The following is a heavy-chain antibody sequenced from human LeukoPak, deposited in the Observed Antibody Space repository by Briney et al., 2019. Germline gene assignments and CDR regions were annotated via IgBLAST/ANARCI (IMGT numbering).Heavy chain of an antibody. J-gene: IGHJ4*02. CDR1: GYTFTSYY. CDR3: ASDDSSGYRPFY. D-gene: IGHD3-22*01. V-gene: IGHV1-46*03. CDR2: INPSGGST. Sequence: ASVKVSCKASGYTFTSYYMHWVRQAPGQGLEWMGIINPSGGSTSYAQKFQGRVTMTRNTSTSTVYMALRSLRSEDTAVYYCASDDSSGYRPFYWGQGTLVTVSS.